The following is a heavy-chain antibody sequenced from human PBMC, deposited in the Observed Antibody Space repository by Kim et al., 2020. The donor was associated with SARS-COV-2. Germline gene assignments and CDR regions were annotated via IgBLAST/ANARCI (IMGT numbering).Heavy chain of an antibody. CDR1: GYTFTSYG. CDR3: ARDRLDSGNFRGYNWFDP. CDR2: ISAYNGNT. D-gene: IGHD1-26*01. V-gene: IGHV1-18*01. J-gene: IGHJ5*02. Sequence: ASVKVSCKASGYTFTSYGISWVRQAPGRGLEWMGWISAYNGNTNYTQKFQGRVTLSTDTSTSTAYMELRSLRSDDTAVYYCARDRLDSGNFRGYNWFDPWGQGTLVTVSS.